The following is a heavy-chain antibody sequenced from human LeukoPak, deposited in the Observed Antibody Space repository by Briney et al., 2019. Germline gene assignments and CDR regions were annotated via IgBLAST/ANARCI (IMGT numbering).Heavy chain of an antibody. V-gene: IGHV3-23*01. J-gene: IGHJ4*02. Sequence: GGSLRLSCAVSGFTFSSYAINWVRQAPGKGLEWVSGISGSGDHTYYADSVKGRLSISRDNSRNTVYLQMDRLRAEDTAVYFCAKVRYSAAEFDYWGQGTLVTVSS. CDR3: AKVRYSAAEFDY. D-gene: IGHD5-12*01. CDR1: GFTFSSYA. CDR2: ISGSGDHT.